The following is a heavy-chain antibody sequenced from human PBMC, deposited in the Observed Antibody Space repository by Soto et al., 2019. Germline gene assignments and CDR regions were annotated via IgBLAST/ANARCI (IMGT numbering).Heavy chain of an antibody. CDR3: ARGGGYSSGWYLSENNWFDP. CDR2: IYHSGST. V-gene: IGHV4-4*02. D-gene: IGHD6-19*01. CDR1: GGSISSSNW. J-gene: IGHJ5*02. Sequence: PSETLSLTCAVSGGSISSSNWWSWVRQPPGKGLEWIGEIYHSGSTNYNPSLKSRVTISVDKSKNQFSLKLSSVTAADTAVYYCARGGGYSSGWYLSENNWFDPWGQGTLVTVSS.